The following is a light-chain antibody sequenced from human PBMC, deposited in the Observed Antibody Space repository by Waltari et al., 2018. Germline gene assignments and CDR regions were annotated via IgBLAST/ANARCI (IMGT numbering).Light chain of an antibody. Sequence: DIQLTQSPSFLSASVRDRVTITCRASQGISTYLAWYQQKPGKAPKLLIYAASTLQSDIPSRFSGSGSGTEFTLTISSLQPEDFATYYCQQLNSYPITFGHGTRLEIK. CDR3: QQLNSYPIT. V-gene: IGKV1-9*01. J-gene: IGKJ5*01. CDR1: QGISTY. CDR2: AAS.